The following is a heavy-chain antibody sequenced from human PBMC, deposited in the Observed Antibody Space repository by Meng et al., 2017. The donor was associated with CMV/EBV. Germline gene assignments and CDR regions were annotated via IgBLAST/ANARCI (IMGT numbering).Heavy chain of an antibody. Sequence: QGQVVQSGAEAKQAGASGYVFRNASGDTFTAYYMHWVRQAPGQGLEVMGWINPNSDGTNYAQKFQGRVTMTRDTSISTAYMELSRLRSDDTAVYYCARHYDYDDYWGQGTLVTVSS. CDR3: ARHYDYDDY. CDR1: GDTFTAYY. J-gene: IGHJ4*02. D-gene: IGHD3-16*01. V-gene: IGHV1-2*02. CDR2: INPNSDGT.